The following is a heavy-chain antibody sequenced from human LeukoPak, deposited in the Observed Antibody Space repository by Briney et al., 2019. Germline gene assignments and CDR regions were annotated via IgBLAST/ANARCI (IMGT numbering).Heavy chain of an antibody. CDR1: GFSLSTSGVG. CDR2: IYWNDDK. CDR3: AHRHILGYCSSGTRCLDAFDI. D-gene: IGHD2-15*01. V-gene: IGHV2-5*01. Sequence: SGPTLVKPTQTLTLTCSFSGFSLSTSGVGVGWIRQPPGKALEWLAVIYWNDDKRYSPSLESRLTITKDTSKNQVVLTMTNMDPVDTAAYYCAHRHILGYCSSGTRCLDAFDIWGQGTRVTISS. J-gene: IGHJ3*02.